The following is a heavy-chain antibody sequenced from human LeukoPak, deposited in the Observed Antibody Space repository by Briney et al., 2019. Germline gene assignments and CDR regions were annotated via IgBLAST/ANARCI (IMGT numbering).Heavy chain of an antibody. D-gene: IGHD5-24*01. Sequence: GGSLRLSCAASGFSFISYSMNWVRQAPGKGLEWVPSISSSSSDIYYADLVKGRFTISRDNAKNSLYLRMNSLRAEDTAIYYCARDGDGLKPLDYWGQGTLVIVSS. CDR2: ISSSSSDI. V-gene: IGHV3-21*01. J-gene: IGHJ4*02. CDR3: ARDGDGLKPLDY. CDR1: GFSFISYS.